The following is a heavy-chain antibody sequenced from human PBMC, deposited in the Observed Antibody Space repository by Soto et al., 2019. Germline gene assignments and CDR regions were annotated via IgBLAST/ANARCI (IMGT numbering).Heavy chain of an antibody. CDR2: IYYSGST. V-gene: IGHV4-59*01. J-gene: IGHJ4*02. CDR1: GGSISSYY. CDR3: ARGLGDFWSGYVWSFDY. Sequence: SETLSLTCTVSGGSISSYYWSWIRQPPGKGLEWIGYIYYSGSTNYNPSLKSRVTISVDTSKDQFSLKLSSVTAADTAVYYCARGLGDFWSGYVWSFDYWGQGTLVTVSS. D-gene: IGHD3-3*01.